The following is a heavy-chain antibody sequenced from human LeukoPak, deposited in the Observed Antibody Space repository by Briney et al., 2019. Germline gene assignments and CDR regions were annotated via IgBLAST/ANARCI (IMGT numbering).Heavy chain of an antibody. CDR3: AGRAYCGGDCYFPPDY. D-gene: IGHD2-21*02. CDR1: GYTFTSYG. CDR2: ISAYNGNT. V-gene: IGHV1-18*01. J-gene: IGHJ4*02. Sequence: GASVKVSCKASGYTFTSYGISWVRQAPGQGLEWMGWISAYNGNTNYAQKLQGRVTMTTDTSTRTAYMELRSLRSDDTAVYYCAGRAYCGGDCYFPPDYWGQGTLVTVSS.